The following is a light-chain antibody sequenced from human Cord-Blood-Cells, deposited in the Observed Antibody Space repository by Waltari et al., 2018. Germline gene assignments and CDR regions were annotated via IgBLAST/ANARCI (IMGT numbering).Light chain of an antibody. CDR2: EDS. CDR3: SSYTSSSTLV. J-gene: IGLJ2*01. Sequence: SALTQPASVSGSPGQSITISCTGTSSDVGGYNYVSWYQQHPGKAPKLMLSEDSNRPSGVSNRYSGSKSGNTAPLTISGLQAEDDADYYCSSYTSSSTLVFGGGPKLTVL. CDR1: SSDVGGYNY. V-gene: IGLV2-14*01.